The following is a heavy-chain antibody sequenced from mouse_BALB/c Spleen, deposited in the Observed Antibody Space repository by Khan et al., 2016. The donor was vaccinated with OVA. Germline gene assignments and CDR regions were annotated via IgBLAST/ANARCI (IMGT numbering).Heavy chain of an antibody. D-gene: IGHD2-14*01. V-gene: IGHV1-4*01. CDR2: INPSNNYT. J-gene: IGHJ3*01. Sequence: QVQLKQSGAELARPGASVKMSCKASGYTFTSYTIHWVRQRPGQAPEWIGHINPSNNYTNYNQNFKEKATLIVDKSSSTAYMQLRSLTSEDSAVDYCVGEEAYQRSDGWFAYWGQGTLVTVSA. CDR1: GYTFTSYT. CDR3: VGEEAYQRSDGWFAY.